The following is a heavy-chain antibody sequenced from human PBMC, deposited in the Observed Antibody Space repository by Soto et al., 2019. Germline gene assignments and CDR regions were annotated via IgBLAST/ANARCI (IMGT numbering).Heavy chain of an antibody. D-gene: IGHD5-18*01. J-gene: IGHJ5*02. Sequence: GGSLRLSCAASGFTFSSYGMHWVRQAPGKGLEWVAVISYDGSNKYYADSVKGRFTISRDNSMNTLYLQMNSLRAEDTAVYYCAKDQRTLYSYGDNWFDPWGQGTLVTVSS. V-gene: IGHV3-30*18. CDR1: GFTFSSYG. CDR3: AKDQRTLYSYGDNWFDP. CDR2: ISYDGSNK.